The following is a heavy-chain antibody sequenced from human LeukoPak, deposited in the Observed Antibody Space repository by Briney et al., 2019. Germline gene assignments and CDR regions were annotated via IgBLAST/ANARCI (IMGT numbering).Heavy chain of an antibody. CDR1: GGSISSSSYY. CDR3: AREGPTVTTPIDY. Sequence: SETLSLTCTVSGGSISSSSYYWGWIRQPPGKGLEWIGRIYTSGSTNYNPSLKSRVAMSVDTSKNQFSLKLSSVTAADTAVYYCAREGPTVTTPIDYWGQGTLVTVSS. V-gene: IGHV4-39*07. D-gene: IGHD4-17*01. CDR2: IYTSGST. J-gene: IGHJ4*02.